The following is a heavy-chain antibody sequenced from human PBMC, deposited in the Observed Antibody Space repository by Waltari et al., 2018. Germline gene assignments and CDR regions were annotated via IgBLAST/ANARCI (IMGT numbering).Heavy chain of an antibody. J-gene: IGHJ4*02. Sequence: VQLVQSGAEVKKPGASVKVSCKASGYPFTSYDINWVRPATGQGLEWMGWMNPNSGNTGYAQKFQGRVTMTRNTSISTAYMELSSLRSEDTAVYYCARGRRVPAAPSDFDYWGQGTLVTVSS. CDR3: ARGRRVPAAPSDFDY. D-gene: IGHD2-2*01. CDR1: GYPFTSYD. CDR2: MNPNSGNT. V-gene: IGHV1-8*01.